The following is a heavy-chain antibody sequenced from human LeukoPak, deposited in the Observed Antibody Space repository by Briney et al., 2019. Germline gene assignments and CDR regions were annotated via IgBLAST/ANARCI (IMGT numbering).Heavy chain of an antibody. V-gene: IGHV3-48*02. CDR2: ISSSSSTI. D-gene: IGHD2-15*01. CDR3: ARDTAMVAATPLDY. J-gene: IGHJ4*02. CDR1: GFTFSSYS. Sequence: GSLRLSCAASGFTFSSYSMNWVRQAPGKGLEWVSYISSSSSTIYYADSVKGRFTNSRDNAKNSLYLQMNSLRDEDTAVYYCARDTAMVAATPLDYWGQGTLVTVSS.